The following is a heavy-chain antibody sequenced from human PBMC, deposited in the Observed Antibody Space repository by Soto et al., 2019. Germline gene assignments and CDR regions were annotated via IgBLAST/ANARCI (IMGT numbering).Heavy chain of an antibody. Sequence: EVQLVESGGGLVQPGGSLRLSCAASGFTFSSYWMSWVRQAPGKGLEWVANIKQDGSEKYYVDSVKGRFTISRDNAKNSLYLQMTRLSAADTAVYYCARAPQVPWFGEYLNWFDPWGQGTLVTVSS. D-gene: IGHD3-10*01. CDR2: IKQDGSEK. CDR3: ARAPQVPWFGEYLNWFDP. J-gene: IGHJ5*02. CDR1: GFTFSSYW. V-gene: IGHV3-7*01.